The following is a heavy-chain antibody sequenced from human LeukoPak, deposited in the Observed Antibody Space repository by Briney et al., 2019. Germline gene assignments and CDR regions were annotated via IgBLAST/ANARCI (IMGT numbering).Heavy chain of an antibody. D-gene: IGHD3-22*01. CDR1: GFTFSDYY. J-gene: IGHJ4*02. V-gene: IGHV3-11*04. Sequence: PGGSLRLSCAASGFTFSDYYMSWLRQAPGKGLEWVSYISSSGSTIYYADSVKGRFTISRDNAKNSLYLQMNSLRAEDTAVYYCARDYDSSPIFDYWGQGTLVTVSS. CDR3: ARDYDSSPIFDY. CDR2: ISSSGSTI.